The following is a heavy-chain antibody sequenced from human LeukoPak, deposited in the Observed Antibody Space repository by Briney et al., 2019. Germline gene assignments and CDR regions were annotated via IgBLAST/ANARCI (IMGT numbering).Heavy chain of an antibody. Sequence: GRSLRLSCAASGFSFSDYALHWVRQAPGKGLEWVAVISYGGTKGYYADSVKGRFTISKDNSKNTLYLQMNSLRHEDTAVYYCARNKPITAFFGMDVWGQGTTVIVSS. V-gene: IGHV3-30*04. CDR3: ARNKPITAFFGMDV. CDR1: GFSFSDYA. J-gene: IGHJ6*02. D-gene: IGHD6-6*01. CDR2: ISYGGTKG.